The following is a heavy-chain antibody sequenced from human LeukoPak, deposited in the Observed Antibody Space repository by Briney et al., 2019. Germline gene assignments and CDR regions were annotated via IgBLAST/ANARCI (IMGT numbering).Heavy chain of an antibody. J-gene: IGHJ4*02. V-gene: IGHV1-69*06. D-gene: IGHD2-15*01. CDR1: GGTFSSYA. CDR3: ARDSHRYCSGGSCYKRGFDY. CDR2: IIPIFGTA. Sequence: ASVKVSCKAAGGTFSSYAISWVRQAPGQGLEWMGGIIPIFGTANYAQKFQGRVTITADKSTSTAYMELSSLRSEDTAVYYCARDSHRYCSGGSCYKRGFDYWGQGTLVTVSS.